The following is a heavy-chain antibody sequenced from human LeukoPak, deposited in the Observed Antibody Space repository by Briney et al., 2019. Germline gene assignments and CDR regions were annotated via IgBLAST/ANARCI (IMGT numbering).Heavy chain of an antibody. CDR3: ARDGCSSTSCYPYYYYYYYMDV. D-gene: IGHD2-2*01. J-gene: IGHJ6*03. CDR1: GYTFTGYY. CDR2: INPNSGGT. Sequence: ASVKVSCKASGYTFTGYYMHWVRPAPGQGLEWMGWINPNSGGTNYAQKFQGRVTMTRDTSISTAYMELSRLRSDDTAVYYCARDGCSSTSCYPYYYYYYYMDVWGKGTTVTVSS. V-gene: IGHV1-2*02.